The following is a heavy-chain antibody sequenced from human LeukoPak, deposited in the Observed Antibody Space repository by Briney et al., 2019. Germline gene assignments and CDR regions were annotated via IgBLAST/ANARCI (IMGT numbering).Heavy chain of an antibody. Sequence: PGGSLRLSCAASGFTFSSYAMHWVRQAPGKGLEWVSYISSSGSTIYYADSAKGRFTISRDNAKNSLYLQMNSLRAEDTAVYYCARDPPSYYYDSSGYYYSAGYYGMDVWGQGTTVTVSS. CDR2: ISSSGSTI. V-gene: IGHV3-48*03. D-gene: IGHD3-22*01. J-gene: IGHJ6*02. CDR3: ARDPPSYYYDSSGYYYSAGYYGMDV. CDR1: GFTFSSYA.